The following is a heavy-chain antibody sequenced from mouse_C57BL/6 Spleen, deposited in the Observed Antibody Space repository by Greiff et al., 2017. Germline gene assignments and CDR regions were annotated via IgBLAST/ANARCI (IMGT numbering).Heavy chain of an antibody. D-gene: IGHD2-5*01. V-gene: IGHV1-81*01. CDR2: IYPRSGNT. CDR1: GYTFTSYG. CDR3: ARGGYSNYVYAMDY. Sequence: VKLMESGAELARPGASVKLSCKASGYTFTSYGISWVKQRTGQGLEWIGEIYPRSGNTYYNEKFKGKATLTADKSSSTAYMELRSLTSEDSAVYFCARGGYSNYVYAMDYWGQGTSVTVSS. J-gene: IGHJ4*01.